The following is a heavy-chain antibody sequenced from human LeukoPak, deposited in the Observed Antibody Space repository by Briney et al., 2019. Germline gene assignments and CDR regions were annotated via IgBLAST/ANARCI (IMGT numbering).Heavy chain of an antibody. Sequence: SETLSLTCTVCGGSISSYYWSCIRQPPGKGLEWIGYIYYSGSTNYNPSLKSRVTISVDTSKNQFSLKLSSVTAADTAVYYCARRGTPEVGTAADSFDIWGQGTMVTVSS. V-gene: IGHV4-59*08. CDR1: GGSISSYY. D-gene: IGHD2-21*02. J-gene: IGHJ3*02. CDR3: ARRGTPEVGTAADSFDI. CDR2: IYYSGST.